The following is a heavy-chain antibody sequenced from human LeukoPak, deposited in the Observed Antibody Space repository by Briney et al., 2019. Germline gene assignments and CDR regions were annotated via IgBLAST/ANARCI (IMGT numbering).Heavy chain of an antibody. CDR2: IIPIFVTT. CDR3: ARARYCGGDCFDY. V-gene: IGHV1-69*05. D-gene: IGHD2-21*01. J-gene: IGHJ4*02. Sequence: GASVKASCKSSGDTFSRHAINWVRQAPGQGLEWMGRIIPIFVTTNYAQKFQGRVTITTDESTGTAYMELSSLRSEDTAVYYCARARYCGGDCFDYWGQGTLVTVSS. CDR1: GDTFSRHA.